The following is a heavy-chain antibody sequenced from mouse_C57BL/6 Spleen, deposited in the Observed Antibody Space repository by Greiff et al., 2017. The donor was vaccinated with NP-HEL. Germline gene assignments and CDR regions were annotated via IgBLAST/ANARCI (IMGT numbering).Heavy chain of an antibody. CDR3: TRVMINYAMDY. J-gene: IGHJ4*01. D-gene: IGHD2-4*01. CDR1: GFTFSSYA. Sequence: EVQRVESGGGLVKPGGSLKLSCAASGFTFSSYAMSWVRQSPEQGLEWVATISDGGSYTYYPDNVKGRFTISRDNAKNTLYLQMSHLKSEDTVMYYGTRVMINYAMDYWGQGTSVTVSS. V-gene: IGHV5-4*01. CDR2: ISDGGSYT.